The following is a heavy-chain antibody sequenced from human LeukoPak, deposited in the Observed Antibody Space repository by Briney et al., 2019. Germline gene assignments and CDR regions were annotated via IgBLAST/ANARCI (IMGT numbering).Heavy chain of an antibody. CDR2: IGAGGGGT. J-gene: IGHJ4*02. CDR3: AKDLRSGSNYGFFDY. D-gene: IGHD3-10*01. CDR1: GFTFTSYA. Sequence: PGGFLRLSCAASGFTFTSYAMGWVRQAPGKGLEWVSGIGAGGGGTYYADSVKGRFTISRDNSKSTLYLQMNSLRAEDTAIYYCAKDLRSGSNYGFFDYWGQGTLVTVSS. V-gene: IGHV3-23*01.